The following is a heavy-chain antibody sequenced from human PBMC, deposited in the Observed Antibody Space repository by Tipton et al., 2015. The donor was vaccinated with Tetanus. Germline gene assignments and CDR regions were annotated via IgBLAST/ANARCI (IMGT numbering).Heavy chain of an antibody. CDR2: ISTTSNTI. D-gene: IGHD4-17*01. Sequence: SLRLSCAASGFTLRSYSMNWVRQAPGKGLELVSYISTTSNTIYYADSVRGRFTISRDNAKNLLYLQMSRLRREDTAVYYCASSTVTRWGPGTLVTVSS. V-gene: IGHV3-48*01. CDR1: GFTLRSYS. CDR3: ASSTVTR. J-gene: IGHJ4*02.